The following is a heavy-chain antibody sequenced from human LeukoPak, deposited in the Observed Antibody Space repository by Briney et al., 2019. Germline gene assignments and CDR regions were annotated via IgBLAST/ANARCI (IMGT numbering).Heavy chain of an antibody. CDR2: IIPILGIA. CDR3: AKDRRGLNRFGESFYYYYGMDV. V-gene: IGHV1-69*04. J-gene: IGHJ6*02. CDR1: GGTFSSYA. D-gene: IGHD3-10*01. Sequence: SVKVSCKASGGTFSSYAISWVRQAPGQGLEWMGRIIPILGIANYAQKFQGRVTITADKSTSTAYMELSSLRSEDTAVYYCAKDRRGLNRFGESFYYYYGMDVWGQGTTVTVSS.